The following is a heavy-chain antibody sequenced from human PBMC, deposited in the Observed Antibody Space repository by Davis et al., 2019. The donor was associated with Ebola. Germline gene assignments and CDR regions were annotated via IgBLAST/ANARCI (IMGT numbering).Heavy chain of an antibody. V-gene: IGHV4-39*07. Sequence: PGGSLRLSCTVSGGSISSSSYYWGWIRQPPGKGLEWIGSIYYSGSTYYNPSLKSRVTISVDTSKNQFSLNLSSVTAADTAVYYCAKYYCSTNCYHFDHWGQGTLVTVSS. J-gene: IGHJ4*02. CDR1: GGSISSSSYY. D-gene: IGHD2-2*01. CDR2: IYYSGST. CDR3: AKYYCSTNCYHFDH.